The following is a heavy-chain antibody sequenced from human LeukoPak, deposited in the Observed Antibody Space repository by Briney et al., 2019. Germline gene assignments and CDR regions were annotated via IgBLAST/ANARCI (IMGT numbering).Heavy chain of an antibody. CDR3: ARNMTTMTTHGDLDF. V-gene: IGHV1-18*01. CDR2: IRNYTGNS. CDR1: GYTFTNYV. Sequence: ASVKVSCKASGYTFTNYVLTWRRQAPGHGLEWMGRIRNYTGNSNYVQPFPDRVTLPTDTPTGTPYMALRNLSSDDTAVYYCARNMTTMTTHGDLDFWGPGTLVPVSS. J-gene: IGHJ4*02. D-gene: IGHD4-17*01.